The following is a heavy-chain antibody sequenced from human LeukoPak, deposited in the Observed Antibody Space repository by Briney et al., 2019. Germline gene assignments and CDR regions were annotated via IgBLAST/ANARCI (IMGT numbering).Heavy chain of an antibody. CDR2: ISSSSSYI. CDR3: ARDPNYYDSSGYYGLSFDY. D-gene: IGHD3-22*01. CDR1: GFTLRTNS. J-gene: IGHJ4*02. V-gene: IGHV3-21*01. Sequence: GGSLRLSCAVSGFTLRTNSVNWVRQAPGKGLEWVSSISSSSSYIYYADSVKGRFTISRDNAKNSLYLQMNSLRAEDTAVYYCARDPNYYDSSGYYGLSFDYWGQGTLVSVSS.